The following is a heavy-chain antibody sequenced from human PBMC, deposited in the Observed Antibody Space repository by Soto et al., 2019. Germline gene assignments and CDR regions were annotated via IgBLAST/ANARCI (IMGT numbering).Heavy chain of an antibody. Sequence: GGSLRLSCAASGFTFSSYSMNWVRQAPGKGLEWVSSISSSSSYIYYADSVKGRFTISRDNAKNSLYLQMNSLRAEDTAVYYCAREEYYYDSSGYDFDYWGQGTLVTVSS. CDR2: ISSSSSYI. V-gene: IGHV3-21*01. CDR3: AREEYYYDSSGYDFDY. J-gene: IGHJ4*02. CDR1: GFTFSSYS. D-gene: IGHD3-22*01.